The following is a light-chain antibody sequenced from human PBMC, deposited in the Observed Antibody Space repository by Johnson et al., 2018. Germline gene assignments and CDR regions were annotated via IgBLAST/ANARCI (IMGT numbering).Light chain of an antibody. Sequence: QSVLTQPPSVSAAPGQKVTISCSGSSSNIGNNYVSWYQQLPGTAPKLLIYENNKRPSGSPDRFSVSKSGTSATLGITGLQTGDEADYYCGTWDSSLSAGNVFGTGTKVTVL. CDR2: ENN. CDR1: SSNIGNNY. V-gene: IGLV1-51*02. J-gene: IGLJ1*01. CDR3: GTWDSSLSAGNV.